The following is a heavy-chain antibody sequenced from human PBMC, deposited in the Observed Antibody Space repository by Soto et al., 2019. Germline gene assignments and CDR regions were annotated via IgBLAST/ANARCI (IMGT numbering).Heavy chain of an antibody. CDR1: EFTFSTYA. CDR2: ISGSGGST. D-gene: IGHD2-2*02. Sequence: GGSLRLSCAASEFTFSTYAMTWVRQAPGRGLEWVSAISGSGGSTYYADSVKGRFTISRDNSKNTLYLQMNSLRAEDTAVYYCAKGSVPAAIFYYFDYWGQGTLVTVSS. J-gene: IGHJ4*02. V-gene: IGHV3-23*01. CDR3: AKGSVPAAIFYYFDY.